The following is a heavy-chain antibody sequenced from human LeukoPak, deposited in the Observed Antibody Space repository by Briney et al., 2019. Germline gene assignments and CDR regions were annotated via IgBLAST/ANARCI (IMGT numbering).Heavy chain of an antibody. D-gene: IGHD1-26*01. CDR2: IHSGGTT. CDR1: GFTVSNYY. CDR3: ARAGYSGNYHVGESDY. J-gene: IGHJ4*02. V-gene: IGHV3-53*01. Sequence: GGSLRLSCAASGFTVSNYYMSWVRQAPWKGLEWVSVIHSGGTTNYADSVKGRFTISRDSSKNTLDLQMNSLRAEDTAMYYCARAGYSGNYHVGESDYWGQGTLVTVSS.